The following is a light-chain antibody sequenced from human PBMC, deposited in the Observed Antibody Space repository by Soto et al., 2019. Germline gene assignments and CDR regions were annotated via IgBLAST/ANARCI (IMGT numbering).Light chain of an antibody. Sequence: EIVLTQSPGTLSLSPGERATLSCRASQSVSSSYLAWYQQKTGQAPGLIIYGASSRATGIPDRFSCSGSGTDLTLRNSRLEPEDLSVYYWQQYGRLPYTFGQGTKLEMK. CDR3: QQYGRLPYT. CDR2: GAS. V-gene: IGKV3-20*01. CDR1: QSVSSSY. J-gene: IGKJ2*01.